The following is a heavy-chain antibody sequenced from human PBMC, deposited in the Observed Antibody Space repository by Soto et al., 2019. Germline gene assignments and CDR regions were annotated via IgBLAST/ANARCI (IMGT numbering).Heavy chain of an antibody. CDR2: IIPIFGTA. V-gene: IGHV1-69*01. J-gene: IGHJ6*02. CDR1: GGTFSSYA. D-gene: IGHD2-15*01. CDR3: ARVVVAATSYYYYYGMDV. Sequence: QVQLVQSGAEVKKPGSSVKVSCKASGGTFSSYAISWVRQAPGQGLEWMGGIIPIFGTANYARKFQGRVTITADESTSTAYMELSSLRSEDTAVYYCARVVVAATSYYYYYGMDVWGQGTTVTVSS.